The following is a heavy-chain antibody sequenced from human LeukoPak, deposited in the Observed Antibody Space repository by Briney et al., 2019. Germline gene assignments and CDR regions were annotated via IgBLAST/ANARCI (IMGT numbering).Heavy chain of an antibody. CDR3: AKTAYHYDSSGYAPAP. V-gene: IGHV3-23*01. D-gene: IGHD3-22*01. CDR1: GFTFSSYA. CDR2: ISGSGGST. Sequence: GGSLRLSCAASGFTFSSYAMSWVRQAPGKGLEWVSAISGSGGSTYYADSVKGRFTISRDNSKNTLYLQMNSLRAEDTAVYYCAKTAYHYDSSGYAPAPWGQGTLVTVSS. J-gene: IGHJ5*02.